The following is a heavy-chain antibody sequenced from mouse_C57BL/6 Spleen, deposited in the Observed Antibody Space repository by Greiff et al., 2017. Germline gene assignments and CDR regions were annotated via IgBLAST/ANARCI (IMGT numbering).Heavy chain of an antibody. Sequence: QVQLQQSGAELVKPGASVKISCKASGYAFSSYWMNWVKQRPGKGLEWIGQIYPGDGDTNYNGKFKGKATLTADKSSSTAYMQLSSLTSEDSAVYFCARWDYDDWYFDVWGTGTTVTVSS. D-gene: IGHD2-4*01. V-gene: IGHV1-80*01. J-gene: IGHJ1*03. CDR3: ARWDYDDWYFDV. CDR1: GYAFSSYW. CDR2: IYPGDGDT.